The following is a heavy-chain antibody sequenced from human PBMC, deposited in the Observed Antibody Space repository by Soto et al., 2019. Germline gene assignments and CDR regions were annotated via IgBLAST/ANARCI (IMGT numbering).Heavy chain of an antibody. J-gene: IGHJ4*02. CDR2: INPSGGST. CDR1: GYIFTNHY. CDR3: ARADYYDSSGFYYDC. Sequence: QVQLVQYGAEVKKPGASVKVSCKASGYIFTNHYIHWVRQAPGQGLEWMGIINPSGGSTNYLQTFQGRITMTRDTSTSTVYMELSSLRSEDSAVYFCARADYYDSSGFYYDCWGQGTLVTVSS. D-gene: IGHD3-22*01. V-gene: IGHV1-46*01.